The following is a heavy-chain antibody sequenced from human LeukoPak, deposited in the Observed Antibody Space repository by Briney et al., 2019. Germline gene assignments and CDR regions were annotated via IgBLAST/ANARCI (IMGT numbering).Heavy chain of an antibody. Sequence: GRSLRLACAPSGFTFSSYWMHSVRHPPGKWLVWVSRINIDGSNTIYADSVKDRFSISRANATNTLYLQMNSLRDEDTAVYYWARDLKGGGDYWGQGTLVTVSS. CDR1: GFTFSSYW. CDR3: ARDLKGGGDY. CDR2: INIDGSNT. D-gene: IGHD3-16*01. V-gene: IGHV3-74*01. J-gene: IGHJ4*02.